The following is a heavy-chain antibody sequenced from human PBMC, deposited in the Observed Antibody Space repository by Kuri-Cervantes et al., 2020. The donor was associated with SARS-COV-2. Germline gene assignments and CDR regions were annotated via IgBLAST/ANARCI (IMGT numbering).Heavy chain of an antibody. CDR3: AKEMFPLRHDFDY. Sequence: GESLKISCAASGSAFSGYGMHWVRQAPGKGLEWVAVISYDGSNKDYADSVKGRFTASRDNSKNTLFLQMNSLRAEDTAVYYCAKEMFPLRHDFDYWGQGTLVTVSS. CDR1: GSAFSGYG. V-gene: IGHV3-30*18. J-gene: IGHJ4*02. D-gene: IGHD3-10*02. CDR2: ISYDGSNK.